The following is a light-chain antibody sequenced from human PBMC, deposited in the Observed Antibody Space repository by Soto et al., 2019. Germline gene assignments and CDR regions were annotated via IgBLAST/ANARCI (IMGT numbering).Light chain of an antibody. CDR2: DVS. V-gene: IGLV2-14*01. CDR1: SSDVGGYNY. J-gene: IGLJ2*01. Sequence: QSALTQPASVSGSPGQSITISCTGTSSDVGGYNYVSWYQQHPGKAPKLMIYDVSNRPSGVSNRFSGSKSGNTASLTISGIQADDEADYYCSSYTSSSTVFGGGTKLTVL. CDR3: SSYTSSSTV.